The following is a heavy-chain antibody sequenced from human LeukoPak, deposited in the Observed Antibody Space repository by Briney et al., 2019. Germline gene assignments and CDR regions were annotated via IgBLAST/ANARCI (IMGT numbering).Heavy chain of an antibody. J-gene: IGHJ6*03. CDR3: AWVYYYYYYYMDV. CDR1: GGSISSSSYY. Sequence: SETLSLTCTVSGGSISSSSYYWGWIRQPPGKGLEWIGSIYYRGSTFYNPSLKSQVTISVDTSKNQFSLKLSSVTAADTAVYYCAWVYYYYYYYMDVWGKGPTVTVSS. V-gene: IGHV4-39*07. CDR2: IYYRGST.